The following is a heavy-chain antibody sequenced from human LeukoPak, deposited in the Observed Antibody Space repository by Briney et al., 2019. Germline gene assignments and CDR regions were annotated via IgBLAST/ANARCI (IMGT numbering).Heavy chain of an antibody. J-gene: IGHJ3*02. V-gene: IGHV1-2*02. CDR1: GGTFSKYA. CDR2: IHPNSGGT. CDR3: ARDRGYSYGYDAFDI. D-gene: IGHD5-18*01. Sequence: ASWKVSWKAAGGTFSKYAINWVRQAPGQGLEWIGWIHPNSGGTNYAQKFQGRVTMTRDTSISTAYMGLSRLRSDDTAVYYCARDRGYSYGYDAFDIWGQGTMVTVSS.